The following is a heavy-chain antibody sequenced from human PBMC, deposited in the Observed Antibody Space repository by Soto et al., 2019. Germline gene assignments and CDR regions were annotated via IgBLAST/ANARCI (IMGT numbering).Heavy chain of an antibody. Sequence: LALTCAVYGGSFSGYYWSWIRQPPGKGLEWIGEINHSGSTNYNPSLKSRVTISVDTPKNQFSLKLSSVTAADTAVYYCARGPSYYYDSSGYYYSPYLDYWGQGTLVTVSS. J-gene: IGHJ4*02. D-gene: IGHD3-22*01. CDR3: ARGPSYYYDSSGYYYSPYLDY. CDR1: GGSFSGYY. V-gene: IGHV4-34*01. CDR2: INHSGST.